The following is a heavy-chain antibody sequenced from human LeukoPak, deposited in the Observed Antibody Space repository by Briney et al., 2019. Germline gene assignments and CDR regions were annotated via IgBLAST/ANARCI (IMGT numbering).Heavy chain of an antibody. J-gene: IGHJ5*02. Sequence: PSETLPLTCTVCGGSISSSCYFWGGLRQPPGKGLEWIGSIYYSGSTYYNPSLQSRVTISVDTSKNPFSLKLSSVTAADTAMYYCAREDLLRPDTSFDPWGQGTLVTVS. V-gene: IGHV4-39*02. CDR3: AREDLLRPDTSFDP. CDR2: IYYSGST. CDR1: GGSISSSCYF.